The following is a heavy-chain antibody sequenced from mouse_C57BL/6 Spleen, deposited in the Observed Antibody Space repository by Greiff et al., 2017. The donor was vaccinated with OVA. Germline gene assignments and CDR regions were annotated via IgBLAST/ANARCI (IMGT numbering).Heavy chain of an antibody. D-gene: IGHD4-1*01. CDR3: ARANSMGAMDY. J-gene: IGHJ4*01. Sequence: VKLQESGAELVKPGASVKLSCKASGYTFTSYWMQWVKQRPGQGLEWIGEIDPSDSYTNYNQKFKGKATLTVDTSSSTAYMQLSSLTSEDSAVYYCARANSMGAMDYWGQGTSVTVSS. CDR1: GYTFTSYW. V-gene: IGHV1-50*01. CDR2: IDPSDSYT.